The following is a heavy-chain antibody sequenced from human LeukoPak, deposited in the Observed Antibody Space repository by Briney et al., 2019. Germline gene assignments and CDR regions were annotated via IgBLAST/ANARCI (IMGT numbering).Heavy chain of an antibody. V-gene: IGHV3-30*18. CDR1: GFTFSSYG. J-gene: IGHJ4*01. CDR2: TSYDESEK. CDR3: AKEVGSINDY. D-gene: IGHD1-14*01. Sequence: GGSLRLSCAASGFTFSSYGMHWVRQAPGKGLEWVAVTSYDESEKYYAESVKGRFTISRDNSKNTLYLQMNSLRAEDTAVYYCAKEVGSINDYWGQEPWSPSPQ.